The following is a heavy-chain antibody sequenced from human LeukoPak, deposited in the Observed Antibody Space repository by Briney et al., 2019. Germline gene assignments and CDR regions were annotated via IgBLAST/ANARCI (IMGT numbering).Heavy chain of an antibody. Sequence: PGGSLRLSCAASGFTFRSYAMSGVRQAPGKGGEGGGAISGRGGSTYYADSVKGRFTISRDNSKNTLYPQMNSLRAEDTAVYYCAKDQGGGAGTFYFDYWGQGTLVTVSS. CDR1: GFTFRSYA. CDR3: AKDQGGGAGTFYFDY. J-gene: IGHJ4*02. CDR2: ISGRGGST. V-gene: IGHV3-23*01. D-gene: IGHD6-19*01.